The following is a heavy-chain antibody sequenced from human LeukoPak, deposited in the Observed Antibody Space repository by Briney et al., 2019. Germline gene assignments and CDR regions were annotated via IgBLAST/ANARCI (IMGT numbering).Heavy chain of an antibody. CDR2: IYHSGST. J-gene: IGHJ4*02. CDR1: GYSISSGYY. Sequence: SETLSLTCTVSGYSISSGYYWGWIRQPPGKGLEWIGSIYHSGSTYYNPSLKSRVTISLDTSKNQFSLKLSSVTAADTAVYYCARAHQIKRGILAGSPLHYWGQGTLVTVSS. CDR3: ARAHQIKRGILAGSPLHY. D-gene: IGHD1-26*01. V-gene: IGHV4-38-2*02.